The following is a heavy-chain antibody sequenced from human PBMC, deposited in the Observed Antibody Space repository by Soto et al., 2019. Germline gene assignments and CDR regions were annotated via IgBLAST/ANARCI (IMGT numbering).Heavy chain of an antibody. J-gene: IGHJ3*02. D-gene: IGHD6-19*01. V-gene: IGHV3-21*01. CDR3: ARDLRLVWRNGGDDAFDI. Sequence: GGSLRLSCAASGFTFSSYSMNWVRQAPGKGLEWVSSISSSSSYIYYADSVKGRFTISRDNAKNSLYLQMNSLRAEDTAVYYCARDLRLVWRNGGDDAFDIWGQGTMVTVSS. CDR2: ISSSSSYI. CDR1: GFTFSSYS.